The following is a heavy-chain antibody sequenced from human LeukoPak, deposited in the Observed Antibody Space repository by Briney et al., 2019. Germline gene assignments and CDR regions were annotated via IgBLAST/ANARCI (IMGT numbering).Heavy chain of an antibody. D-gene: IGHD2-8*02. CDR1: GYTFPNYY. Sequence: ASVKVSCKASGYTFPNYYMHGVRQAPGQGLEWMGLSNHTGSSTNYAQKFRGRVTMTRDTSTTTVYMELSSLRSEDTAVYYCAREESGGYFDYWGQGTLVTVSS. CDR3: AREESGGYFDY. J-gene: IGHJ4*02. CDR2: SNHTGSST. V-gene: IGHV1-46*01.